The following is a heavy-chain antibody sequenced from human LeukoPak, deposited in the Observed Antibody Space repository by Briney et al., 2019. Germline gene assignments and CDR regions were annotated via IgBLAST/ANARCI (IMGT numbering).Heavy chain of an antibody. CDR3: ARDFAGDRDY. V-gene: IGHV3-74*01. CDR2: INPNGKIT. D-gene: IGHD4-17*01. CDR1: GFIFGNYW. J-gene: IGHJ4*02. Sequence: GGSLRLPCAASGFIFGNYWMHWVRQVPGKGLVWVARINPNGKITTYTDSVKGRFTISRDNAKNTLYLQMNSLSAEDTAVYYCARDFAGDRDYWGQGTLVTVSS.